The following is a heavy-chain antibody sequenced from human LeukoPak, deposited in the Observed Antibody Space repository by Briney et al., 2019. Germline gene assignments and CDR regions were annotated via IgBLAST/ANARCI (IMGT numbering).Heavy chain of an antibody. CDR2: XXPNSGGT. CDR3: ARENYCSSTSCPIDY. CDR1: GYTFTGYY. Sequence: ASVKVSCKASGYTFTGYYMHWVRQAPGQGLEXXXXXXPNSGGTNYAQKFQGRVTMTRDTSVSTAYMELSRLRSDDTAVYYCARENYCSSTSCPIDYWGQGTLVTVSS. V-gene: IGHV1-2*02. J-gene: IGHJ4*02. D-gene: IGHD2-2*01.